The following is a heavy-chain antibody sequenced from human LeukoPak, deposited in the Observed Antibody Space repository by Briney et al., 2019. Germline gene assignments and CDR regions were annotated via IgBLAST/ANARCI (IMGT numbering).Heavy chain of an antibody. CDR3: ASARLDGYNWDYFDY. J-gene: IGHJ4*02. V-gene: IGHV3-66*01. CDR2: IYSGGST. CDR1: GFTVSSNY. D-gene: IGHD5-24*01. Sequence: GGSLRLSCAASGFTVSSNYMSWVRQAPGKGLEWVSVIYSGGSTYYADSVKGRFTISRDNSKNTLYLQMNSLRAEDTAVYYCASARLDGYNWDYFDYWGQGTLVTVSS.